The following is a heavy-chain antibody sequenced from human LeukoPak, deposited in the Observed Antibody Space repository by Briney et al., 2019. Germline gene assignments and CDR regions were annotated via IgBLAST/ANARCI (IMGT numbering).Heavy chain of an antibody. CDR3: SRDPTQYLRYGYFDH. V-gene: IGHV3-23*01. Sequence: GGSLRLSCAASGFTFSSYAMSWVRQAPGKGLEWVSAISGSGGSTYYADSVRGRFTISRDNAKNSVYLQMDSLRAEDTAVYYCSRDPTQYLRYGYFDHWGQGALVTVSS. CDR1: GFTFSSYA. CDR2: ISGSGGST. J-gene: IGHJ4*02. D-gene: IGHD5/OR15-5a*01.